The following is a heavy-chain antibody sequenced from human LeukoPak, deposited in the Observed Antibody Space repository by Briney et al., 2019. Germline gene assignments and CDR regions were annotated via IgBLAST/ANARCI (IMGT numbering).Heavy chain of an antibody. CDR2: IYYSGST. V-gene: IGHV4-59*01. J-gene: IGHJ5*02. Sequence: SETLSLTCTVPGGSISSYYWSWIRQPPGKGLEWIGYIYYSGSTNYNPSLKSRVTISVDTSKNQFSLKLSSVTAADTAVYYCARSRGYSYGRANWFDPWGQGTLVTVSS. CDR1: GGSISSYY. D-gene: IGHD5-18*01. CDR3: ARSRGYSYGRANWFDP.